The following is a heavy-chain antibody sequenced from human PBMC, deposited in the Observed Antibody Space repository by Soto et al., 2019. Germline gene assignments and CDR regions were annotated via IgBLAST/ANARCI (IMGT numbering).Heavy chain of an antibody. CDR3: ARQHGSSPLGFQH. V-gene: IGHV6-1*01. CDR2: TYYRSKWNN. D-gene: IGHD6-6*01. J-gene: IGHJ1*01. Sequence: SQTLSLPCAISGDSVSSNSAAWNWISQSPSRGLEWLGRTYYRSKWNNDDAVSVKSRITINPATSMNQFSLQLNSVTREDTAVYYCARQHGSSPLGFQHSGRGTLVTVSS. CDR1: GDSVSSNSAA.